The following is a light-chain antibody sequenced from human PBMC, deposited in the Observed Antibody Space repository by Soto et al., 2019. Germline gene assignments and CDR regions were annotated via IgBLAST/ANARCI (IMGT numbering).Light chain of an antibody. CDR1: QSVSSN. CDR3: HKYYKWPLT. J-gene: IGKJ4*01. V-gene: IGKV3-15*01. Sequence: EIVMTQSPATLSVSPGERATLSCRASQSVSSNLAWYQQKPGQAPRLLIYGASTRATGIPARFSGSGSGTEFTLTISSLQSQDFAVYYCHKYYKWPLTFGGVTKVDIK. CDR2: GAS.